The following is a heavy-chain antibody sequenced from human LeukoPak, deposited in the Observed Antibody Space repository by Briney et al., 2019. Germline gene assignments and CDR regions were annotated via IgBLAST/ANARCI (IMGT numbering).Heavy chain of an antibody. J-gene: IGHJ4*02. D-gene: IGHD5-24*01. CDR3: AREGVFRRDGYNYAPADY. CDR1: GYTFTGYY. V-gene: IGHV1-2*02. CDR2: ISPHSGGT. Sequence: GASVKVSCKASGYTFTGYYMRWVRQAPGQGLEWMGWISPHSGGTNYAQKFQGRVTMTRDTSISTVYMELSRLRSDDTAVYYCAREGVFRRDGYNYAPADYWGQGTLVTVSS.